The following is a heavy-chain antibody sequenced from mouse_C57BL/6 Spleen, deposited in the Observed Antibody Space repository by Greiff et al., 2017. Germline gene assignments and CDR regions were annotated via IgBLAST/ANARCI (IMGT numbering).Heavy chain of an antibody. CDR1: GYTFTSYW. CDR3: ARSNGYDGAWFAY. D-gene: IGHD2-2*01. V-gene: IGHV1-64*01. Sequence: QVQLQQPGAELVKPGASVKLSCKASGYTFTSYWMHWVEQRPGQGLEWIGMIHPNSGSTNYNEKFKSKATLTVDESSSTAYMQLSSLTSEDSAVYYCARSNGYDGAWFAYWGQGTLVTVSA. J-gene: IGHJ3*01. CDR2: IHPNSGST.